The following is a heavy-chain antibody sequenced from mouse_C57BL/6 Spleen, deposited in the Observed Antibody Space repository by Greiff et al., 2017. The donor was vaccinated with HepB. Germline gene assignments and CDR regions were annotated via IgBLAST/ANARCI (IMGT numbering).Heavy chain of an antibody. D-gene: IGHD1-1*01. J-gene: IGHJ2*01. Sequence: VQLQQPGAELVKPGASVKLSCKASGYTFTSYWMQWVKQRPGQGLEWIGEIDPSDSYTNYNQKFKGKATLTVDTSSSTAYMQLSSLTSEDSAVYYCARSDYYGSSYHYFDYWGQGTTLTVSS. CDR3: ARSDYYGSSYHYFDY. CDR1: GYTFTSYW. V-gene: IGHV1-50*01. CDR2: IDPSDSYT.